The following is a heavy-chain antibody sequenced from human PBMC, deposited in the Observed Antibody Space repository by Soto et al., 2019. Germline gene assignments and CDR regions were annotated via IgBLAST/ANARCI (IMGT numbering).Heavy chain of an antibody. CDR1: GFTFSSYT. Sequence: EVQLLESGGGFVQPGGSLRLSCAASGFTFSSYTMSWVRQAPGKGLEWVSAISDSGGSTYYADSVKGRFTISRDNSKHTLFLQVNSLRAEDTAVYYCAKGLGDYYYMDVWGKGTTVTVSS. V-gene: IGHV3-23*01. CDR3: AKGLGDYYYMDV. J-gene: IGHJ6*03. CDR2: ISDSGGST.